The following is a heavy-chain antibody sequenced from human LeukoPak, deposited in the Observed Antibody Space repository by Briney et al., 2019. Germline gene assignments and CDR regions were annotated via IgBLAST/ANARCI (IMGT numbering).Heavy chain of an antibody. CDR3: ATESCSGDRCYGFDY. Sequence: EASVKVSCKASGYTFTDYAMHWVRQAPGQRLEWMGRINVGNGNTRYSQNFQGRVTITRDTSASTAYMEVSSLRSEDTAVYFCATESCSGDRCYGFDYWGQGALLTVSS. CDR2: INVGNGNT. V-gene: IGHV1-3*01. D-gene: IGHD2-15*01. CDR1: GYTFTDYA. J-gene: IGHJ4*02.